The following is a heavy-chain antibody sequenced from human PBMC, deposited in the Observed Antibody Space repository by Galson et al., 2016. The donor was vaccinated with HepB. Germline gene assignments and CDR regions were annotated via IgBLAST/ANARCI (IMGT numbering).Heavy chain of an antibody. Sequence: SLRLSCAASGFTFTTYAMTWVRQTPRKGLEWVSSINNRGDNTDYADSVKGRFTISRDNSKNTVYLQMSSLRAEDTAVYYCAKDDIVGAATGYFDSWGQGTLVTVSS. D-gene: IGHD1-26*01. V-gene: IGHV3-23*01. J-gene: IGHJ4*02. CDR2: INNRGDNT. CDR3: AKDDIVGAATGYFDS. CDR1: GFTFTTYA.